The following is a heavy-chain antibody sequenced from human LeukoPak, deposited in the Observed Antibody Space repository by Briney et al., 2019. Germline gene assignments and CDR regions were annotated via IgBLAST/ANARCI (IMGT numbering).Heavy chain of an antibody. D-gene: IGHD2-15*01. Sequence: GGSLRLSCAASGFTFSSYSMNWVRQAPGKGLEWVSYISSSSSTIYYADSVKGRFTTSRDNAKNSLYLQMNSLRAEDTAVYYCARQSGGSCHDYWGQGTLVTVSS. CDR2: ISSSSSTI. CDR3: ARQSGGSCHDY. J-gene: IGHJ4*02. CDR1: GFTFSSYS. V-gene: IGHV3-48*04.